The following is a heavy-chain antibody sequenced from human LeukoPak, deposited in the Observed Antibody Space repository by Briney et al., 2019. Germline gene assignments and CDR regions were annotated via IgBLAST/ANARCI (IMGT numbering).Heavy chain of an antibody. D-gene: IGHD3-10*01. Sequence: SDTLSLMCTLWGGPIRIYHGRGMRHPPGKGRVGGGYIYYRKSTNYNPSLKSRVTISVDTSKNQFSLKLSSVTAADTAVYYCARHHVLGWFGTGSDYYYGMDVWGQGTTVTVSS. CDR3: ARHHVLGWFGTGSDYYYGMDV. J-gene: IGHJ6*02. V-gene: IGHV4-59*08. CDR2: IYYRKST. CDR1: GGPIRIYH.